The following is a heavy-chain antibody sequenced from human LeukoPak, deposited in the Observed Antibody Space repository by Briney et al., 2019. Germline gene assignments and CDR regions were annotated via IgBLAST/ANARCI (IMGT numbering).Heavy chain of an antibody. CDR2: ISGSGGST. J-gene: IGHJ4*02. CDR1: GFTFSSYA. Sequence: GGSLRLSCAASGFTFSSYAMSWVRQAPGRGLEWVSAISGSGGSTYYADSVKGRFTISRDNSKNTLYLQMNSLRAEDTAVYYCARIFRIAVAGTGFDYWGQGTMVTVSS. D-gene: IGHD6-19*01. V-gene: IGHV3-23*01. CDR3: ARIFRIAVAGTGFDY.